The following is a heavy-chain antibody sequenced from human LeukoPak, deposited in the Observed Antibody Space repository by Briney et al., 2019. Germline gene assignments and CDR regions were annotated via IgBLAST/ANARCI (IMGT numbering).Heavy chain of an antibody. Sequence: SETLSLTCTVSGGSISSSSYYWGWIRQPPGKGLEWIGRIYYSGSTYYNPSLKSRVTISVDTSKNQFSLKLSSVTAADTAVYYCARRKASERNYYYYYMDVRGKGTTVTVSS. D-gene: IGHD5-24*01. CDR3: ARRKASERNYYYYYMDV. V-gene: IGHV4-39*01. CDR2: IYYSGST. J-gene: IGHJ6*03. CDR1: GGSISSSSYY.